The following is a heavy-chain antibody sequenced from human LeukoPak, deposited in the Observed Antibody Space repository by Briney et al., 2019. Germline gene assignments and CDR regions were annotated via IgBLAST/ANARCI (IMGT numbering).Heavy chain of an antibody. Sequence: ASVKVSCKTSGYTFTSYDINWVRQAPGQGLEWMAWMNPYSDNTGYLQKFRGRLTMTRDISIGTAYMELSSLGSEDTAVYYCVRSSSLVRGVILLTSDHHGIHWGQGPLVTVPS. D-gene: IGHD3-10*01. V-gene: IGHV1-8*01. CDR1: GYTFTSYD. CDR3: VRSSSLVRGVILLTSDHHGIH. CDR2: MNPYSDNT. J-gene: IGHJ4*02.